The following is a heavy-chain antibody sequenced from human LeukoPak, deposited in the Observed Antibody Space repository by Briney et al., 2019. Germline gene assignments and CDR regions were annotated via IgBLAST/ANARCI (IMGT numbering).Heavy chain of an antibody. CDR1: GGSFSGYY. CDR3: AREYCSSTSCYLWYFDL. J-gene: IGHJ2*01. CDR2: INHSGST. V-gene: IGHV4-34*01. D-gene: IGHD2-2*01. Sequence: SETLSLTCAVYGGSFSGYYWSWIRQPPGKGLEWIGEINHSGSTNYNPSLKSRVTISVDTFKNQFSLKLSSVTAADTAVYYCAREYCSSTSCYLWYFDLWGRGTLVTVSS.